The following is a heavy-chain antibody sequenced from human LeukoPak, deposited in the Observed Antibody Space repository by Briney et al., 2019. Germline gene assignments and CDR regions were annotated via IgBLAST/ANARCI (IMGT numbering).Heavy chain of an antibody. CDR2: IYHSGST. CDR3: ARVSAGIVGATYFDY. CDR1: GGSISSYY. V-gene: IGHV4-38-2*02. Sequence: PSETLSLTCTVSGGSISSYYWSWIRQPPGKGLEWIGSIYHSGSTYYNPSLKSRVTISVDTSKNQFSLKLSSVTAADTAVYYCARVSAGIVGATYFDYWGQGTLVTVSS. J-gene: IGHJ4*02. D-gene: IGHD1-26*01.